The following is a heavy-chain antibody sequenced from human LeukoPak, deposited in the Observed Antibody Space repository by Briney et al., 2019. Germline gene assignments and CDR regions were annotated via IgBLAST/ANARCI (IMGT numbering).Heavy chain of an antibody. Sequence: SETLSLTCTVSGGSISSSSYYWGWIRQPPGKGLEWIGTIYYSGSSYYNPSLKSRVTISVDTSKNQFSLKLSSVTAADTAVYYCARHSYYYDTSCYRSRGGFDYWGQGTLVTVSS. D-gene: IGHD3-22*01. J-gene: IGHJ4*02. CDR2: IYYSGSS. CDR3: ARHSYYYDTSCYRSRGGFDY. CDR1: GGSISSSSYY. V-gene: IGHV4-39*01.